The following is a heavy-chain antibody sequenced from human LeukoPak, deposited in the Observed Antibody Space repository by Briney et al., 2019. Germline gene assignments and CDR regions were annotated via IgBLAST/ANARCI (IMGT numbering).Heavy chain of an antibody. CDR2: INAGNGNT. D-gene: IGHD6-13*01. CDR1: GYTFTSYA. V-gene: IGHV1-3*01. CDR3: ARGGYSSPLFDP. J-gene: IGHJ5*02. Sequence: ASVTVSCKASGYTFTSYAMHWVRQAPGQRLEWMGWINAGNGNTKYSQKFQGRVTITRDTSASTAYMELSSLRSEDTAVYYCARGGYSSPLFDPWGQGTLVTVSS.